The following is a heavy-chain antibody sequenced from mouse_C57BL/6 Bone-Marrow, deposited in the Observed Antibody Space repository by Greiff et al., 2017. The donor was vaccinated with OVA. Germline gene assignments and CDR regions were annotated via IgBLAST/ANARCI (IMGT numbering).Heavy chain of an antibody. V-gene: IGHV5-17*01. Sequence: EVLLVESGGGLVKPGGSLKLSCAASGFSFSDYGMHWVRQAPEKGLEWVAYISSGSSTIYYADTVKGRFTISRDNAKNTLFLQLTSLRSEDTARYYCARKGYSLDYWGQGTTLTVSS. J-gene: IGHJ2*01. CDR1: GFSFSDYG. CDR2: ISSGSSTI. CDR3: ARKGYSLDY.